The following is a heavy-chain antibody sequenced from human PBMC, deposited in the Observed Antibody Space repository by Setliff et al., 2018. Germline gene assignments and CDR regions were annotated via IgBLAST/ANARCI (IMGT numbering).Heavy chain of an antibody. V-gene: IGHV3-33*06. CDR2: IWYDGSNK. J-gene: IGHJ4*02. D-gene: IGHD2-15*01. Sequence: SLRLSCAASGFTFSSYGMHWVRQAPGKGLEWVAVIWYDGSNKYYADSVKGRFTISRDNSKNTLYLQMNSMRAEDTAVYYCAKISCSGGSCYPDYWGQGTLVTVSS. CDR1: GFTFSSYG. CDR3: AKISCSGGSCYPDY.